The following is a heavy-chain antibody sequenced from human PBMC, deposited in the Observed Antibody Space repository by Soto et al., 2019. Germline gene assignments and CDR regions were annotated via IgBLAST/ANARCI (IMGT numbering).Heavy chain of an antibody. V-gene: IGHV1-69*12. CDR3: ARSITGTVSYYYGMDV. Sequence: QVQLVQSGAEVKKPGSSVKVSCKASGGTFSSYAISWVRQAPGQGLEWMGGIIPIFGTANYAQKFQGRVTTPADESTITAYMELSSLGSEDTAAYYCARSITGTVSYYYGMDVWGQGTTVTVSS. D-gene: IGHD1-20*01. J-gene: IGHJ6*02. CDR2: IIPIFGTA. CDR1: GGTFSSYA.